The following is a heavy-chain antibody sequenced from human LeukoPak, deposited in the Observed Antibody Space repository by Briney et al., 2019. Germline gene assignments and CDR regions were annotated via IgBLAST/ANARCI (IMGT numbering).Heavy chain of an antibody. CDR1: GYSFTSYW. D-gene: IGHD3-22*01. J-gene: IGHJ4*02. Sequence: GESLKISCKGSGYSFTSYWIGRVRQMPGKGLEWMGIIYPGDSDTRYSPSFQGQVTISADKSISTAYLQWSSLKASDTAMYYCARRKYYYDSSGYSPVYFDYWGQGTLVTVSS. CDR3: ARRKYYYDSSGYSPVYFDY. V-gene: IGHV5-51*01. CDR2: IYPGDSDT.